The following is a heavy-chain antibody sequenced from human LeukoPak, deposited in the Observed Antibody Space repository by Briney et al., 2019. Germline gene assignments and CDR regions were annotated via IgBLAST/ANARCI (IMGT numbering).Heavy chain of an antibody. D-gene: IGHD6-6*01. CDR1: GGTFSSYA. V-gene: IGHV1-69*04. CDR2: IIPIFGIA. CDR3: ARAGRLSGPLDY. Sequence: SVKVSCKASGGTFSSYAISWVRQAPGQGLEWMGRIIPIFGIANYAQKFQGRVTITADKSTSTAYMELSSLRSEDTAVYYCARAGRLSGPLDYWDQGTLVTVSS. J-gene: IGHJ4*02.